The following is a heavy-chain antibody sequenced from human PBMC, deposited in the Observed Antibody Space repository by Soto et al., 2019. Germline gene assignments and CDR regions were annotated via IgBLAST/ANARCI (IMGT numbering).Heavy chain of an antibody. CDR2: ISYDGSNK. CDR3: AKEIGYSSGWGGVPFDY. Sequence: QVQLVESGGGVVQPGRSLRLSCAASGFTFSSYGMHWVRQAPGKGLEWVAVISYDGSNKYYADSVKGRFTISRDNSKNTLYLQMTSLRAEDTAVYYCAKEIGYSSGWGGVPFDYWGQGTLVTVSS. D-gene: IGHD6-19*01. CDR1: GFTFSSYG. V-gene: IGHV3-30*18. J-gene: IGHJ4*02.